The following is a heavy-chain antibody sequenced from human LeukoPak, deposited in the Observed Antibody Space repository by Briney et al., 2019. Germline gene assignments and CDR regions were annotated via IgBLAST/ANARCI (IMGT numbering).Heavy chain of an antibody. CDR1: GGSISSYY. D-gene: IGHD6-19*01. CDR3: VQTTGWPGFDY. Sequence: PSETLSLTCTVSGGSISSYYWSWVRQPPGKGLEWIGNIYSGVPTFFNPSLKSRVTLSVDTSKTQFSLQLASVTAADTAVYYCVQTTGWPGFDYWGQGILVTVSS. J-gene: IGHJ4*02. CDR2: IYSGVPT. V-gene: IGHV4-4*09.